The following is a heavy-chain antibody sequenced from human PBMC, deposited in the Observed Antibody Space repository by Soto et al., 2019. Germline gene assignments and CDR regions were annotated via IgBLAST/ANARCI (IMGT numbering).Heavy chain of an antibody. CDR1: CYTFSTSG. Sequence: ASVKVSCKTSCYTFSTSGIIWVRPAPGQGLERVGWIRPDNGNRKSAQRLQGRVTLTTDTSASTAYMELRSLTSDDTAMYYCARDTESNRYNDWGQGTLVTVSS. J-gene: IGHJ1*01. V-gene: IGHV1-18*01. CDR2: IRPDNGNR. CDR3: ARDTESNRYND. D-gene: IGHD1-20*01.